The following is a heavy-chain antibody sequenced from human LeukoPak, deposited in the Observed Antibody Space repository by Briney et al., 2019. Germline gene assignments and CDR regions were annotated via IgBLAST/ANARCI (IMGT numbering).Heavy chain of an antibody. Sequence: GGSLRRSCTASGFTVSGDYMTWVRQAPGEGLEWVSSIFSDDNTYYADSVKGRFTISRDNLKNTLYLQMNSLRDEDSAVYYCAAGGDLDHWGQGTLVTVSS. D-gene: IGHD1-26*01. CDR1: GFTVSGDY. V-gene: IGHV3-66*02. J-gene: IGHJ4*02. CDR3: AAGGDLDH. CDR2: IFSDDNT.